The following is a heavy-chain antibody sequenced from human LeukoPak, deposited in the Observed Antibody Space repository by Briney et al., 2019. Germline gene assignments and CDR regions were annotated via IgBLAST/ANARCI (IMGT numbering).Heavy chain of an antibody. D-gene: IGHD3-3*01. Sequence: PGGSLRLSCAASGFTFSDHYMDWVRQAPGKGLEWVGRIKHKAHSYTTEYAASVKGRFTISRDDSKSSLYLQMNSLRAEDTAVYYCAKGGTYYDFWSGYRQFGYWGQGTLVTVSS. CDR3: AKGGTYYDFWSGYRQFGY. V-gene: IGHV3-72*01. CDR1: GFTFSDHY. J-gene: IGHJ4*02. CDR2: IKHKAHSYTT.